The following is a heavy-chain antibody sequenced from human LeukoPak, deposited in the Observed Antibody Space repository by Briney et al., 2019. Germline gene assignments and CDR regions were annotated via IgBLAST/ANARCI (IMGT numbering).Heavy chain of an antibody. CDR2: IYPGDSET. J-gene: IGHJ5*02. Sequence: GESLKISCKGAGYSFRSFWIAWVRQMHGRGLEGMGIIYPGDSETRYGPSFQGQVTISADKSISTAYQRWSRLKASDTAMYYCARGSSSWYHFDPWGQGTLVTVSS. CDR1: GYSFRSFW. V-gene: IGHV5-51*01. CDR3: ARGSSSWYHFDP. D-gene: IGHD6-13*01.